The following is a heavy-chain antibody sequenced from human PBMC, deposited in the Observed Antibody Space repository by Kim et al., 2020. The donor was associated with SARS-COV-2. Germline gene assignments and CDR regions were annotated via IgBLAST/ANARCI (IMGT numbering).Heavy chain of an antibody. D-gene: IGHD3-22*01. V-gene: IGHV1-2*06. J-gene: IGHJ3*01. Sequence: ASVKVSCKASGYTFTDYYMHWVRQAPGQGLEWMGRINPNSGGPHYAQKFQGRVTMTRDTSISTAYMDLSRLTSDDTAVYYCARSDSETYNYDSSGVPARWGQGTTVTVSS. CDR3: ARSDSETYNYDSSGVPAR. CDR2: INPNSGGP. CDR1: GYTFTDYY.